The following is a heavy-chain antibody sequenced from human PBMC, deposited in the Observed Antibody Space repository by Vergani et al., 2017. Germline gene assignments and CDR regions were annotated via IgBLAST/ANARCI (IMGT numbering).Heavy chain of an antibody. J-gene: IGHJ3*02. CDR1: GFTFSSYS. CDR3: ASRKEYSCAFDI. Sequence: EVQLVESGGGLVQPGGSLRLSCAASGFTFSSYSMNWVRQAPGKGLEWVSYISSSSSTIYYADSVKGRFTIFRDNAKNSLYLPMNSLRAEDTAVYYCASRKEYSCAFDIWGQGTMVTVSS. V-gene: IGHV3-48*01. D-gene: IGHD5-18*01. CDR2: ISSSSSTI.